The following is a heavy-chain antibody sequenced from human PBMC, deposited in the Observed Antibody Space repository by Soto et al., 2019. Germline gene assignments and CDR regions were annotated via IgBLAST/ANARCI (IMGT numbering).Heavy chain of an antibody. CDR2: IYYSGST. J-gene: IGHJ5*02. D-gene: IGHD2-2*01. CDR3: ARDGYCSSTSCYWNWFDP. CDR1: GGSISSSSYY. V-gene: IGHV4-39*02. Sequence: SETQSLTCTVSGGSISSSSYYWGWIRQPPGKGLEWIGSIYYSGSTYYNPSLKSRVTISVDTSKNQFSLKLSSVTAADTAVYYCARDGYCSSTSCYWNWFDPWGQGTLVTVSS.